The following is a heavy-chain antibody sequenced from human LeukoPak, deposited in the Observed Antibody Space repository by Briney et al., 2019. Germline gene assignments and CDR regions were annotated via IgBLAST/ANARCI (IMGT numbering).Heavy chain of an antibody. V-gene: IGHV4-59*01. J-gene: IGHJ3*02. CDR1: GGSISNYY. Sequence: SETLSLTCTVSGGSISNYYWSWIRQPPGKGLEWIGYIYYSGSTNYNPSLKSRVTISVDTSKNQFSLKLSSVTAADTAVYYCARSGWLGDAFDIWGQGTMVTVSS. CDR2: IYYSGST. CDR3: ARSGWLGDAFDI. D-gene: IGHD6-19*01.